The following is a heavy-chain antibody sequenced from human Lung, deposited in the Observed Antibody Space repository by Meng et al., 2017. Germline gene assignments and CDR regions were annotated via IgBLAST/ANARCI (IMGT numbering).Heavy chain of an antibody. V-gene: IGHV1-3*01. J-gene: IGHJ4*02. CDR1: GYTFTNYA. Sequence: VQLVQSGAAVKKSGASAKVFCKASGYTFTNYAMHWVRQAPGQRLEWMGWINAGNGNTKYSQKFQGRVIITRDTSASTAYMELSSLRSEDTAVYYCARSKSIAAAGGYWGQGTLVTVSS. CDR3: ARSKSIAAAGGY. CDR2: INAGNGNT. D-gene: IGHD6-13*01.